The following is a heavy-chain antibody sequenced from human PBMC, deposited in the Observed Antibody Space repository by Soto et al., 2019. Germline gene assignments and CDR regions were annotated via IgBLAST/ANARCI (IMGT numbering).Heavy chain of an antibody. Sequence: AGPTVVNPTQSLTVTCTVSGVSRSTSGVGVGWIRQPPGKALEWLALIYWDDDKRYSPSLKSRLTITKDTSKNQVVLTMTNMDPVDTATYYCAHSLIGYYYDSSGSNWFDPWGQ. CDR1: GVSRSTSGVG. D-gene: IGHD3-22*01. V-gene: IGHV2-5*02. CDR3: AHSLIGYYYDSSGSNWFDP. CDR2: IYWDDDK. J-gene: IGHJ5*02.